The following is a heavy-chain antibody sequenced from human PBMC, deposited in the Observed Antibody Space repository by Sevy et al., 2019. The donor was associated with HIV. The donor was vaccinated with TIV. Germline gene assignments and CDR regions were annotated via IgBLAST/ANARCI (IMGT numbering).Heavy chain of an antibody. CDR3: ALSRGVNYYDSSGYFGVTAPTDY. J-gene: IGHJ4*02. Sequence: ASVKVSCKASGYTFTGYYMHCVRQAPGQGLEWMGRINPNSGGTNYAQKFQGRVTMTRDTSISTAYMELSRLRSDDTAVYYCALSRGVNYYDSSGYFGVTAPTDYWGQGTLVTVSS. V-gene: IGHV1-2*06. CDR1: GYTFTGYY. D-gene: IGHD3-22*01. CDR2: INPNSGGT.